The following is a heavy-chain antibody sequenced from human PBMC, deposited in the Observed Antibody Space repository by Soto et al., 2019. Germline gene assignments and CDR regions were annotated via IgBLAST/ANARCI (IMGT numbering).Heavy chain of an antibody. CDR3: ARHIVVVVAAPARDWFDP. Sequence: QVQLQESGPGLVKPSQTLSLTCTVSGGSISSGDYYWSWIRQPPGKGLEWIGYIYYSGSTYYNPSLNSRVTRSVDTSKNQCSLKLSAVTAADTAVYYCARHIVVVVAAPARDWFDPWGQGTLVTVSS. V-gene: IGHV4-30-4*01. CDR2: IYYSGST. CDR1: GGSISSGDYY. J-gene: IGHJ5*02. D-gene: IGHD2-15*01.